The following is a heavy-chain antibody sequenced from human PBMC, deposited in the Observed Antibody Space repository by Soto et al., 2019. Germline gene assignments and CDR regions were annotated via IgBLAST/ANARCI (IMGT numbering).Heavy chain of an antibody. D-gene: IGHD3-22*01. CDR3: ARARYDSSGYYYFDY. J-gene: IGHJ4*02. CDR2: IYYSGST. CDR1: CGSIGGYY. Sequence: PSETLSLTCTVSCGSIGGYYWSWIRQPPGKGLEWIGYIYYSGSTIYNPSLKSRVTISVDTSKNQFSLKLSSVTAADTAVYYCARARYDSSGYYYFDYWGQGTLVTVSS. V-gene: IGHV4-59*01.